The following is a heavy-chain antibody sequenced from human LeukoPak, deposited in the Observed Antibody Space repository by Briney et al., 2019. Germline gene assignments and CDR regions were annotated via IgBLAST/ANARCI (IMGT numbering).Heavy chain of an antibody. CDR3: ARLQYAGAFDI. V-gene: IGHV4-39*01. Sequence: PSETLPLTCTVSGGSISSSSYYWGWIRQPPGKGLEWIGSIYYSGSTYYNPSLKSRVTISVDTSKNQFSLKLSSVTAADTAVYYCARLQYAGAFDIWGQGTMVTVSS. D-gene: IGHD2-2*01. J-gene: IGHJ3*02. CDR2: IYYSGST. CDR1: GGSISSSSYY.